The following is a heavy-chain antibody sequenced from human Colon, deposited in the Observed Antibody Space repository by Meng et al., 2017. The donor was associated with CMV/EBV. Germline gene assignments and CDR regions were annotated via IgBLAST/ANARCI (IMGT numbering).Heavy chain of an antibody. CDR2: FDHSGIS. D-gene: IGHD3-22*01. CDR1: GGSISSSY. V-gene: IGHV4-59*01. CDR3: ARALGDYYDRSGYYYFDY. J-gene: IGHJ4*02. Sequence: QVLQQESGSGLVRPSETLPLTCTVSGGSISSSYWSWIRQAPGKGLEWIVYFDHSGISSYNPSLKSRVTISGDTSKNQFSLKLTSVTAADTAVYFCARALGDYYDRSGYYYFDYWGQGTLVTVSS.